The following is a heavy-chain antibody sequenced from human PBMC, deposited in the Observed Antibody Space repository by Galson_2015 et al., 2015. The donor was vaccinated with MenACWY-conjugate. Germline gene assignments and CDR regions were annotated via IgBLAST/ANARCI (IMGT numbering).Heavy chain of an antibody. CDR2: ICAGGISI. J-gene: IGHJ6*02. CDR1: GFVFSDYR. V-gene: IGHV3-74*03. D-gene: IGHD2-15*01. Sequence: SLRLSCAASGFVFSDYRMHWVRQAPGKGLECVSRICAGGISIMYGDSVRGRFTISRDDAENTLYLQMDGLRADDTAVYFCVRGSIGWRGMDIWGQGTTVTVSS. CDR3: VRGSIGWRGMDI.